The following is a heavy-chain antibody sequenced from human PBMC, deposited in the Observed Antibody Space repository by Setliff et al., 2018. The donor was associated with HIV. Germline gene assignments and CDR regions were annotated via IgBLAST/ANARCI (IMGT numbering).Heavy chain of an antibody. Sequence: SETLSLTCTVSGDSFSISSYYWGWIRQPPGKGLEWIGGINHHKHTNYNPSLKSRLTISVDTSTNQVSLRLSSVTPADTAVYYCASHSCGTTACYGPDMWGSGTMVTVSS. D-gene: IGHD2-15*01. CDR2: INHHKHT. J-gene: IGHJ3*02. CDR3: ASHSCGTTACYGPDM. V-gene: IGHV4-39*07. CDR1: GDSFSISSYY.